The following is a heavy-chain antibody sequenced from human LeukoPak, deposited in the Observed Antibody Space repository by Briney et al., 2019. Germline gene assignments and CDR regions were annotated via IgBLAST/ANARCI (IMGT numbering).Heavy chain of an antibody. CDR1: GFTFRSYC. CDR2: ISSSGGTM. V-gene: IGHV3-48*04. CDR3: AKDSLDY. Sequence: PGGSLRLSCAASGFTFRSYCMHLVRQAPGKGLEGVSYISSSGGTMFYADSVKGRFTISRDNDKNSVYLQMNSLRAEDTAVYYCAKDSLDYWGQGTLVTVSS. J-gene: IGHJ4*02.